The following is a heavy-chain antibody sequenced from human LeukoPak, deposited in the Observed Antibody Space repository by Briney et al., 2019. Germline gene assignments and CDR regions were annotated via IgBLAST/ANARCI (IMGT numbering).Heavy chain of an antibody. V-gene: IGHV4-4*07. Sequence: SETLSLTCTVSGGSISSYYWSWIRQAAGKGLEWIGRIYTSGSTNYNPSLKSRVTMSVDTSKNQFSLKLSSVTAVDTAVYYCVRKKDSSSYYQWGQGTQVTVSS. CDR3: VRKKDSSSYYQ. CDR1: GGSISSYY. D-gene: IGHD3-22*01. J-gene: IGHJ4*02. CDR2: IYTSGST.